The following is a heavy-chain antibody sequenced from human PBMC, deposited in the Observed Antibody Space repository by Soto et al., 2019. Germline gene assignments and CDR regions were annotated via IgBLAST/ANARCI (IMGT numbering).Heavy chain of an antibody. D-gene: IGHD3-22*01. CDR1: GFNFGSYV. V-gene: IGHV3-21*01. CDR2: ISSSRTYI. Sequence: GGSLRLSCATSGFNFGSYVMHWVRQAPGKGLEWVSSISSSRTYIYYADSVKGRFTISRDNAKNSLSLHMNSLTDEDTAIYYCAREGSYDASGSYIQAFCYWGQGTRVTVAS. CDR3: AREGSYDASGSYIQAFCY. J-gene: IGHJ4*02.